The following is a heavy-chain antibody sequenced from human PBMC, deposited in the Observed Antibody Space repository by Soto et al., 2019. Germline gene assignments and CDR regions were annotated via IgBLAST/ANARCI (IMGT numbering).Heavy chain of an antibody. D-gene: IGHD6-6*01. Sequence: EVQLVESGGGLVQPGGSLRLSCAASGFTVSSNYMSWVRQAPGKGLEWVSVIYSGGSTYYADSVKGRFTISRDNSKNTLYLQMNSLRAEDTAVYYCARERGSSSFRFDYWGQGTLVTVSS. CDR1: GFTVSSNY. CDR3: ARERGSSSFRFDY. V-gene: IGHV3-66*01. CDR2: IYSGGST. J-gene: IGHJ4*02.